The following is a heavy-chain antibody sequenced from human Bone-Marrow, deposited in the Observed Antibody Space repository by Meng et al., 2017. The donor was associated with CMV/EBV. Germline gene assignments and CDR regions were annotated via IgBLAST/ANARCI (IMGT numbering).Heavy chain of an antibody. CDR2: IYYSGST. CDR1: GGSISSYY. CDR3: ARDRAHTPLVLTD. D-gene: IGHD2-21*02. V-gene: IGHV4-59*01. J-gene: IGHJ4*02. Sequence: GSLRLSCTVSGGSISSYYWSWIRQPPGKGLEWIGYIYYSGSTNYNPSLKSRVTISVDTSKNQFSLKLSSVTAADTAVYYCARDRAHTPLVLTDWGQGTLVTFSS.